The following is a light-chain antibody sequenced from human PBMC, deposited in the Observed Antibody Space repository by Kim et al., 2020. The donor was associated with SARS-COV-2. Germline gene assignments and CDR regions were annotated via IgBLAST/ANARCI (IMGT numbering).Light chain of an antibody. Sequence: SPSERATLSCRASQSVSNTYVAWYQQKPGQAPRLLIYGASRRATGIPDRFSGSGSETDFTLSISRLEPEDFAVYYCQQYSNSPHTFGQGTKVDIK. V-gene: IGKV3-20*01. CDR1: QSVSNTY. CDR2: GAS. CDR3: QQYSNSPHT. J-gene: IGKJ1*01.